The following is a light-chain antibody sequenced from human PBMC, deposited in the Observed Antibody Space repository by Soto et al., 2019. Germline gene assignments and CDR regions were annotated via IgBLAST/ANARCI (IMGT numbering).Light chain of an antibody. J-gene: IGKJ4*01. CDR2: TAS. V-gene: IGKV1-16*01. CDR1: QGINKF. CDR3: QQYESFPLT. Sequence: DIQMTQSPSSLSASVGDSVTITCRASQGINKFLAWFQQKPGTDPKSLISTASRLQSGIPSRFSGSGSGTHFTLTINNLQPEDFATYYCQQYESFPLTFGGGTRVEIK.